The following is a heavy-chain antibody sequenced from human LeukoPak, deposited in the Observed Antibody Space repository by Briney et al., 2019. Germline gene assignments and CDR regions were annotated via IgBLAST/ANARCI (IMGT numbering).Heavy chain of an antibody. CDR1: GFTFSSYG. D-gene: IGHD6-13*01. V-gene: IGHV3-30*02. CDR3: ARVYSSSIQYYYYYYMDV. Sequence: PGGSLRLSCAASGFTFSSYGMHWVRQAPGKGLEWVAFIRYDGSNKYYAESVKGRFTISRDNSKNTLYLQMNSLRAEDTVVYYCARVYSSSIQYYYYYYMDVWGKGTTVTVSS. J-gene: IGHJ6*03. CDR2: IRYDGSNK.